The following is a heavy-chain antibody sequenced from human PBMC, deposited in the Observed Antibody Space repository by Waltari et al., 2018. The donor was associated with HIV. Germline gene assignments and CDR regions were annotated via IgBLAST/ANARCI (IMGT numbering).Heavy chain of an antibody. CDR2: IPHSGTT. J-gene: IGHJ4*02. V-gene: IGHV4-38-2*02. CDR1: DYYITRGSY. CDR3: ASTYYDLLEGWYFDF. Sequence: QVQLQESGPGLVKPSETPSLTCSFSDYYITRGSYWGWIRQSPGRGIDWIGGIPHSGTTGYRQSLKSRITLFRNTSKNQCFLKLTSATAADTAVYYCASTYYDLLEGWYFDFWGQGRLVTVSS. D-gene: IGHD3-3*01.